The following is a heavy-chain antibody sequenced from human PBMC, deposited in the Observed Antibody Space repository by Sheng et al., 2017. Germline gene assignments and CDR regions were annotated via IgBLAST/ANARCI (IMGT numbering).Heavy chain of an antibody. D-gene: IGHD3-10*01. Sequence: EVQLVESGGGLVKPGGSLRLSCAASGFTFSSYSMNWVRQAPGKGLEWVSSISSSSSYIYYADSVKGRFTISRDNAKNSLYLQMNSLRAEDTAVYYCARVMVRGVKGFDPVGPGNPGHR. CDR2: ISSSSSYI. V-gene: IGHV3-21*01. CDR1: GFTFSSYS. CDR3: ARVMVRGVKGFDP. J-gene: IGHJ5*02.